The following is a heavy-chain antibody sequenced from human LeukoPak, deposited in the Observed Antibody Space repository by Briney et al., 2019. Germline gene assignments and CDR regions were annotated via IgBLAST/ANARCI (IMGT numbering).Heavy chain of an antibody. V-gene: IGHV1-2*02. CDR2: INPNTGGT. CDR3: ARDFHGNYEGWFDP. Sequence: ASVKVSCKASGYTFIGYQMHWVRQARGQGLEWMGRINPNTGGTNYAQQFEGRVTMTRDTSISTAYMELSSLTSDDTAVYYCARDFHGNYEGWFDPWGQGTLVTVSS. CDR1: GYTFIGYQ. D-gene: IGHD4-17*01. J-gene: IGHJ5*02.